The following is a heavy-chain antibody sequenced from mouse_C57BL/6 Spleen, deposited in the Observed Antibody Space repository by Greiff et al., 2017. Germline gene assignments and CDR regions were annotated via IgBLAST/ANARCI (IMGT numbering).Heavy chain of an antibody. CDR1: GYTFTSYW. V-gene: IGHV1-52*01. J-gene: IGHJ1*03. CDR2: IDPSDSET. Sequence: QVQLQQPGAELVRPGSSVKLSCKASGYTFTSYWMHWVKQRPIQGLEWIGNIDPSDSETHYNQKFKDKATLTVDKSSSTAYMQLSSLTSEDSAVYYCARGHYGSNYWYFDVWGTGTTVTVSS. D-gene: IGHD1-1*01. CDR3: ARGHYGSNYWYFDV.